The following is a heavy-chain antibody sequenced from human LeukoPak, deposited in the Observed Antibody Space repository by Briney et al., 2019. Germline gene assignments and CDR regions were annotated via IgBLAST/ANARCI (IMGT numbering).Heavy chain of an antibody. Sequence: GGSLRLSCAASGFTFSNYFMHWVRQAPGKGLEWVADIASDGSHTFYVESVKGRCTISRDNSKNTLYLQMNSLGPEDTAVYFCARERQDTVIHSGAFDIWGQGTMVTVSS. CDR3: ARERQDTVIHSGAFDI. CDR2: IASDGSHT. J-gene: IGHJ3*02. CDR1: GFTFSNYF. D-gene: IGHD2-21*02. V-gene: IGHV3-30-3*01.